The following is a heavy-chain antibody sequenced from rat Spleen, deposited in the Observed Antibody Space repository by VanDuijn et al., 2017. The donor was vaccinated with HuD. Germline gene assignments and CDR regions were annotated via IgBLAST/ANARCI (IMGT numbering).Heavy chain of an antibody. CDR1: GFTFSNYY. Sequence: EVQLVESGGGLVQPGRSLKLSCAASGFTFSNYYMAWVRQAPTQGLEWVAYISTGGYNTYYRDSVKGRFTISRDNAKSTLYLQLDSLRSEDTATYYCATDTFYDGTYYPGGFDYWGQGVMVTVSS. CDR3: ATDTFYDGTYYPGGFDY. D-gene: IGHD1-12*02. J-gene: IGHJ2*01. V-gene: IGHV5-27*01. CDR2: ISTGGYNT.